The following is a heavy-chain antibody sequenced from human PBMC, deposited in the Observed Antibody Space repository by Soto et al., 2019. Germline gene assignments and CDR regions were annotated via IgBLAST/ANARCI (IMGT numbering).Heavy chain of an antibody. CDR2: IIPIFGTA. J-gene: IGHJ6*02. V-gene: IGHV1-69*13. CDR3: ARERTEEPYYYDTGYYYYGMDV. CDR1: GGTFSSYA. D-gene: IGHD3-22*01. Sequence: GASVKVSCKASGGTFSSYAISWVRQAPGQGLEWMGGIIPIFGTANYAQKFQGRVTITADESTSTAYMELSSLRSEDTAVYYCARERTEEPYYYDTGYYYYGMDVWGQGTTVTVS.